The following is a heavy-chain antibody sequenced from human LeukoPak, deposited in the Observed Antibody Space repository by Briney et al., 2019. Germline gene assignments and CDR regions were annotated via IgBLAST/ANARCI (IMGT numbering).Heavy chain of an antibody. CDR2: IYYSGST. D-gene: IGHD2-15*01. CDR1: GGSISSSSYY. Sequence: PSETLSLTCTVSGGSISSSSYYWGWIRQPPGKGLEWIGTIYYSGSTYYSPSLRSRVTISVDTSKNQFSLKLSSVTAADTAVYYCTRHPYRYCSGGNCYSDYWGQGTLVTVSS. V-gene: IGHV4-39*01. J-gene: IGHJ4*02. CDR3: TRHPYRYCSGGNCYSDY.